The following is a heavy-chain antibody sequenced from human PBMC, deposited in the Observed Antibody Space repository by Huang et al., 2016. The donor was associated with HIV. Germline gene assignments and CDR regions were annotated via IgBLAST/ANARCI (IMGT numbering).Heavy chain of an antibody. D-gene: IGHD3-3*01. CDR1: GFTFGSYA. J-gene: IGHJ3*02. Sequence: EVQLLESGGGLAQPGGSLRLSCPASGFTFGSYAMNWVRQAPGKGQEGGSGTTASGGSTYYAKSVKGRFTISRDNSKNTLYLQMNSLRAEDTALYYCAKHLGGRRGFTFIVLFGAFDMWGQGTMVTVSS. CDR2: TTASGGST. CDR3: AKHLGGRRGFTFIVLFGAFDM. V-gene: IGHV3-23*01.